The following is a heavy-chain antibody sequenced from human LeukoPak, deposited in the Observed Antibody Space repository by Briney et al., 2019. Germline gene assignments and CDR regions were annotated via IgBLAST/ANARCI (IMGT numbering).Heavy chain of an antibody. CDR3: ATTTQEMATITWFDY. Sequence: GASVKVSCKASGYTFTGYYMHWVRQAPGQGLEWMGRINPNSGGTNYAQKFQGRVTMTRDTSISTAYMELSSLRSEDTAVYYCATTTQEMATITWFDYWGQGTLVTVSS. V-gene: IGHV1-2*06. CDR2: INPNSGGT. D-gene: IGHD5-24*01. CDR1: GYTFTGYY. J-gene: IGHJ4*02.